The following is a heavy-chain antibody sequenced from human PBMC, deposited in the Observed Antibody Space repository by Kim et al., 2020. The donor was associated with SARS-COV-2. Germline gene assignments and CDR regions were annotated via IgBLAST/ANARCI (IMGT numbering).Heavy chain of an antibody. D-gene: IGHD3-10*01. CDR3: ARDQKVMVRASMDV. CDR1: GFTFSSYS. V-gene: IGHV3-21*04. CDR2: ISSSSSYI. J-gene: IGHJ6*02. Sequence: GGSLRLSCAASGFTFSSYSMNWVRQAPGKGLEWVSSISSSSSYIYYADSVKGRFTISRDNAKNSLYLQMNSLRAEDTAVYYCARDQKVMVRASMDVWGQGTTVTVSS.